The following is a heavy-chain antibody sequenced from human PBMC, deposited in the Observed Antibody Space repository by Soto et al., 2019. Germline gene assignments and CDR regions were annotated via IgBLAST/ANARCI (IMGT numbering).Heavy chain of an antibody. CDR3: AKVPYPYVDYCDYWYFDY. CDR1: GFTFSSYA. J-gene: IGHJ4*02. D-gene: IGHD4-17*01. Sequence: EVQLLESGGGLVQPGGSLRLSCAASGFTFSSYAMSWVRQAPGKGLEWVSAISGSGGNTYDADSVKCRFTISIDNTKNTLYLQMHSLSDEDTAVYYCAKVPYPYVDYCDYWYFDYGVQGTLVAVSS. V-gene: IGHV3-23*01. CDR2: ISGSGGNT.